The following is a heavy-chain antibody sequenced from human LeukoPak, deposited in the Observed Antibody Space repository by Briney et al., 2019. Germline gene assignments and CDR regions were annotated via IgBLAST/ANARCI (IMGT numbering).Heavy chain of an antibody. CDR1: GGSFSGYY. J-gene: IGHJ5*02. V-gene: IGHV4-34*01. D-gene: IGHD1-26*01. CDR3: ARRADSSGSYFGTWDNWFDP. Sequence: SETLSLTCAVYGGSFSGYYWSWIRQPPGKGLEWIGEINHSGSTNYNPSLRSRVTISVDTSKNQFSLKLSSVTAADTAVYYCARRADSSGSYFGTWDNWFDPWGQGTLVTVSS. CDR2: INHSGST.